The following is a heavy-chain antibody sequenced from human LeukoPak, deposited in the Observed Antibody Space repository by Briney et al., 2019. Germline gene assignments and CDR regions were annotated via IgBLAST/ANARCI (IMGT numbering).Heavy chain of an antibody. D-gene: IGHD5-18*01. J-gene: IGHJ5*02. V-gene: IGHV4-59*08. CDR3: ARHVGYGNNWFDP. Sequence: SETLSLTCTVSGVSISSYYWSWIRQPPGKGLEWIGYIYYSGTTNYNPSLKSRVTISVDTSKNQFSLKLRSVTATDTAVYYCARHVGYGNNWFDPWGQGTLVTVSS. CDR2: IYYSGTT. CDR1: GVSISSYY.